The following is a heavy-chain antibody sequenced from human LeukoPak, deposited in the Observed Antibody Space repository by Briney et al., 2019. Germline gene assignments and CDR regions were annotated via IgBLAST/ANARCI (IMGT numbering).Heavy chain of an antibody. D-gene: IGHD3-3*01. J-gene: IGHJ4*02. Sequence: GGSLRLSCAASGFPFGTYGMNWVRQAPGKGLEWVSYINTGSTTIHYADSVKGRFTISRDNTRNSLFLQMNGLRVEDTAVYFCARVPDDPWSGYFFDCWGQGTLVTVSS. V-gene: IGHV3-48*01. CDR1: GFPFGTYG. CDR3: ARVPDDPWSGYFFDC. CDR2: INTGSTTI.